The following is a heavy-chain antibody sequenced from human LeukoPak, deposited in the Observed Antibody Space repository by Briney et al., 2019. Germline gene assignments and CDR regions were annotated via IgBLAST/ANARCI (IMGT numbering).Heavy chain of an antibody. V-gene: IGHV3-21*01. CDR2: ISGSSNYI. Sequence: GGSLRPSCAASGFTFSSYSMDWVRQAPGKGLEWVSSISGSSNYIFYADSVRGRFTISRDNAKNSLFLQMNSLRAEDTAVYYCARDLSVYYTSSISTPKYFDYWGQGTLVTVSS. J-gene: IGHJ4*02. CDR1: GFTFSSYS. D-gene: IGHD3-22*01. CDR3: ARDLSVYYTSSISTPKYFDY.